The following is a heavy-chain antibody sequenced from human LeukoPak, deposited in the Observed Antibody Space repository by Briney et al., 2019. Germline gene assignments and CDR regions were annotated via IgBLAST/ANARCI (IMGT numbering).Heavy chain of an antibody. J-gene: IGHJ6*03. D-gene: IGHD2-2*01. CDR1: GFSFSSYW. CDR2: IKQDGGDK. Sequence: GGSLRLSCEASGFSFSSYWMTWVRQAPGKWLEWVANIKQDGGDKYYMDSVKGRFTISRDNSNNTVYLQMNNLRPEDTAVFYCARGQGYESSYYMDVWGKGTTVSVSS. V-gene: IGHV3-7*01. CDR3: ARGQGYESSYYMDV.